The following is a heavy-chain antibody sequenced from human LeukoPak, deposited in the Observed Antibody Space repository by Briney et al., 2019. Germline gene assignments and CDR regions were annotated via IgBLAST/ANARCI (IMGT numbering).Heavy chain of an antibody. D-gene: IGHD5-24*01. CDR3: AGRLWRRDGYDLSAFDI. V-gene: IGHV4-59*01. J-gene: IGHJ3*02. CDR1: GGSISSDC. Sequence: PSETLSLTCTVSGGSISSDCWDWIRQPPGKGLEWIGYIYFSGSTNYNPSLKRRVTISVDTSKNQFSLKLSSVPAADTAVYYCAGRLWRRDGYDLSAFDIWGQGTMVTVSS. CDR2: IYFSGST.